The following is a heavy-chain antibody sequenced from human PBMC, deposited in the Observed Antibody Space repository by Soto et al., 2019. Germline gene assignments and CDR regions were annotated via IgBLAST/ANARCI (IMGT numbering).Heavy chain of an antibody. J-gene: IGHJ4*02. V-gene: IGHV3-23*01. CDR1: GFTFSSYA. CDR3: VXXXXXXXPXXXX. CDR2: LTRSGTT. Sequence: GGSLRLSCAASGFTFSSYAMGWVRQAPGKGLEWVSTLTRSGTTPYAESVRGRFTISRDNSKNTLYLQMDDLRAEDTAVYYCVXXXXXXXPXXXXXGLGTXVT.